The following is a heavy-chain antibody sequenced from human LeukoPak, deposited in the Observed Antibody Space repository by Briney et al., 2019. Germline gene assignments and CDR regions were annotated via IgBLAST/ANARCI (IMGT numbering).Heavy chain of an antibody. CDR3: ARGRGWVDY. CDR1: GYTFTNYW. Sequence: GESLKISCKGSGYTFTNYWISWVRQMPGKGLEWMGRIDPSDSYTKYNPSFQGHVTISAATSTATAYLQWSSLKASDTAMYYCARGRGWVDYWGQGALVTVSS. CDR2: IDPSDSYT. D-gene: IGHD6-19*01. V-gene: IGHV5-10-1*01. J-gene: IGHJ4*02.